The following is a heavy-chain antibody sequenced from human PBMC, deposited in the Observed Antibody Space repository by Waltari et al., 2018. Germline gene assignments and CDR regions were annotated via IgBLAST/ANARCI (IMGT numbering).Heavy chain of an antibody. D-gene: IGHD6-19*01. CDR2: IYTSGST. Sequence: QVQLQESGPGLVKPSQTLSLTCPVSGGSISRGSYYWSWIRQPAGKGLEWIGRIYTSGSTNYNPSLKSRVTISVDTSKNQFSLKLSSVTAADTAVYYCARGVAGLRYWGQGTLVTVSS. CDR1: GGSISRGSYY. CDR3: ARGVAGLRY. J-gene: IGHJ4*02. V-gene: IGHV4-61*02.